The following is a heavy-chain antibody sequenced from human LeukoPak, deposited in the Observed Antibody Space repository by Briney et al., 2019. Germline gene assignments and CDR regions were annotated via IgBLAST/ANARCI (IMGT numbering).Heavy chain of an antibody. CDR2: ISSTDNTI. D-gene: IGHD4-23*01. CDR1: GFTFSDYY. Sequence: GGSLRLSCAASGFTFSDYYMSWIRQAPGKGLEWVSYISSTDNTIYYADSVRGRFTISRDSSKNTLYLQMNNLKAEDTAVYYCTTSPAVASWGQGTLVTVSS. CDR3: TTSPAVAS. V-gene: IGHV3-11*01. J-gene: IGHJ5*02.